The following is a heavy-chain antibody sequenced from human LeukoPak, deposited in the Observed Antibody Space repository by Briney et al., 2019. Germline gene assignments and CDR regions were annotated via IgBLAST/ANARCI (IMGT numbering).Heavy chain of an antibody. V-gene: IGHV1-2*02. Sequence: ASVKVSCKASGYSFTGYYMHWVRQAPGQGLEWMGWINPNSGGTNYARKFQGRVTMTRDTSISTAYMELSRLRAHAPVVYYCTRVWSCTGYTDDYWGQGTLVTVSS. J-gene: IGHJ4*02. CDR2: INPNSGGT. D-gene: IGHD3/OR15-3a*01. CDR1: GYSFTGYY. CDR3: TRVWSCTGYTDDY.